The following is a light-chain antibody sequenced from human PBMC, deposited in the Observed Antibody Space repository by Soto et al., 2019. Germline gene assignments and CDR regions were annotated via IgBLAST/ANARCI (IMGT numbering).Light chain of an antibody. CDR3: QQYHNWPPIT. CDR2: GAS. V-gene: IGKV3D-15*01. CDR1: QSVSSN. Sequence: EIVMKQSPATLSVSQGERATLSCRASQSVSSNLAWYQQKPGQAPRLLIYGASTRATGIPARFSGSGSGTEFTLTISNLQSEDFAVYFCQQYHNWPPITFGQGTRLEI. J-gene: IGKJ5*01.